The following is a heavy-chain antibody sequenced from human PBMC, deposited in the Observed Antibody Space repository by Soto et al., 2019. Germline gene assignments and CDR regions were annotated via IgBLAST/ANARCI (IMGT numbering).Heavy chain of an antibody. D-gene: IGHD2-21*02. CDR3: GRVGCGGDCYSNYFDY. CDR2: ISYDGSNT. CDR1: GFTFSSYA. V-gene: IGHV3-30-3*01. J-gene: IGHJ4*02. Sequence: QVQLVESGGGVVQPGRSLRLSCAASGFTFSSYAMHWVRQAPGKGLEWVAGISYDGSNTYYADSVKGRFTISRDNSKNTMYLQMNSRRVEDTAVYYCGRVGCGGDCYSNYFDYWGQGTLVTVSS.